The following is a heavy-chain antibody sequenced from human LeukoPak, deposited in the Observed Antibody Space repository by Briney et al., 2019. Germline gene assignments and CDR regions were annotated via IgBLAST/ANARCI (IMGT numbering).Heavy chain of an antibody. CDR1: GGSISSGDYY. J-gene: IGHJ3*02. CDR3: ARAGGLGDYSGDDAFDI. V-gene: IGHV4-30-4*01. D-gene: IGHD4-17*01. CDR2: IYYSGST. Sequence: SQTLSLTCTVSGGSISSGDYYWSWIRQPPGKGLEWIGYIYYSGSTYYNPSLKSRVTISVDTSKNPFSLKLSSVTAADTAVYYCARAGGLGDYSGDDAFDIWGQGTMVTVSS.